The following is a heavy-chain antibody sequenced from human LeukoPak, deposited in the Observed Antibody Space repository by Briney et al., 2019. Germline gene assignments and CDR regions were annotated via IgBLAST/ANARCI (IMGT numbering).Heavy chain of an antibody. CDR2: ITGSGGDT. J-gene: IGHJ4*02. CDR3: AKGSRDSRPYYFDF. D-gene: IGHD3-10*01. CDR1: GFTFSSYA. Sequence: GGSLRLSCAASGFTFSSYAMTWVRHTPGKGLEWVSAITGSGGDTYHADSVKGRFTISRDNSKKTLYLQMNSLRAEDTALYYCAKGSRDSRPYYFDFWGQEILVTVSS. V-gene: IGHV3-23*01.